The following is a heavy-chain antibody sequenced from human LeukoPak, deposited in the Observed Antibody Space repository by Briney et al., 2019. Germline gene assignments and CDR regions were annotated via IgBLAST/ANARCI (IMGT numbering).Heavy chain of an antibody. CDR3: AKTSYTGSWSDIDY. J-gene: IGHJ4*02. V-gene: IGHV3-23*01. D-gene: IGHD6-13*01. CDR1: GFSFSSYA. CDR2: ISDGGGKT. Sequence: GGSLTLSCAVSGFSFSSYAMSWVRQAPGQGLVWVSAISDGGGKTSYADSVKGRFTISRDNSKNTLYLQMNSLRAEDTAIYYCAKTSYTGSWSDIDYWGQGTLVTVSS.